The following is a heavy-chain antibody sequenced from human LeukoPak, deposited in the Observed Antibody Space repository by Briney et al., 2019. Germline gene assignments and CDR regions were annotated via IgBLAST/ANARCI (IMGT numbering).Heavy chain of an antibody. CDR3: AKTRSSSWGTNWFDP. D-gene: IGHD6-13*01. CDR2: IRYDGSNK. Sequence: PGGSLRLSCAASGFTFSSYGMHWVRQAPGKGLEWVAFIRYDGSNKYYADSVKGRFTISRDNSKNTLYLQMNSLRAEDTAVYYCAKTRSSSWGTNWFDPWGQGTLVTVSS. V-gene: IGHV3-30*02. CDR1: GFTFSSYG. J-gene: IGHJ5*02.